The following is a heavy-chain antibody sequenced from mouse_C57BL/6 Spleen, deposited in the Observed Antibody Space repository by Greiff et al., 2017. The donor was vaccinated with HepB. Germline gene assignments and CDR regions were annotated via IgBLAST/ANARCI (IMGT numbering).Heavy chain of an antibody. CDR1: GFTFSDYG. Sequence: EVHLVESGGGLVKPGGSLKLSCAASGFTFSDYGMHWVRQAPEKGLEWVAYISSGSSTIYYADTVKGRFPISRDNAKNTLFLQMTRLMSEDTAMYYCARGGYYDYLYFDYWGQGTTLTVSS. D-gene: IGHD2-4*01. CDR3: ARGGYYDYLYFDY. V-gene: IGHV5-17*01. CDR2: ISSGSSTI. J-gene: IGHJ2*01.